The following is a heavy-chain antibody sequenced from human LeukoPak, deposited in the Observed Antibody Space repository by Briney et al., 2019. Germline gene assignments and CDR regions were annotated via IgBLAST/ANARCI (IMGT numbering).Heavy chain of an antibody. CDR2: INQDGSDK. Sequence: GGSLRLSCAASGLTFSIHWMNWVRQAPGKGLECVANINQDGSDKYYVDSVKGRFTISRDNTKNSLYLQMNSLRAVDTAVYYCVGGDYWGQGTLVTVSS. J-gene: IGHJ4*02. CDR3: VGGDY. CDR1: GLTFSIHW. V-gene: IGHV3-7*01.